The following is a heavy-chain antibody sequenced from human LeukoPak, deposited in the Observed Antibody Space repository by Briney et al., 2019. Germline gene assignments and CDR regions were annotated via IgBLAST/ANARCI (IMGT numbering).Heavy chain of an antibody. V-gene: IGHV3-11*04. CDR3: SRTARHLDY. CDR2: ISGSGTDI. J-gene: IGHJ4*02. Sequence: GGSLRLSCEASGFTFSDPYMSWIRQAPGKGLECLSYISGSGTDINYADSVRGRFTISRDNAKNLLYLQMNDLRVEDTAVYYCSRTARHLDYWGQGTLVTVSS. D-gene: IGHD5-18*01. CDR1: GFTFSDPY.